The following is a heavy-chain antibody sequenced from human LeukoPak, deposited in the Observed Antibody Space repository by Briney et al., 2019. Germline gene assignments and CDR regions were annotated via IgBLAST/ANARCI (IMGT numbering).Heavy chain of an antibody. J-gene: IGHJ4*02. CDR3: ARGPHYYGSGSYYSFDY. Sequence: ASVKVSFKASGYTFTSYGISWVRQAPGQGLEWMGWISAYNGNTNYAQKFQGRVTMTTDTSTNTTYMELRSLISDDTAVYYCARGPHYYGSGSYYSFDYWGQGTLVTVSS. CDR2: ISAYNGNT. V-gene: IGHV1-18*01. D-gene: IGHD3-10*01. CDR1: GYTFTSYG.